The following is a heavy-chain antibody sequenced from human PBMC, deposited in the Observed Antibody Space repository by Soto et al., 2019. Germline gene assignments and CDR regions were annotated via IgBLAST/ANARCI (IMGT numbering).Heavy chain of an antibody. Sequence: GASVKGSCKASGGTFSSYAISWVRQAPGQGLEWMGGIIPIFGTANYAQKFQGRVTITADESTSTAYMELSSLRSEDTAVYYCARHILTGYYLFDYWGQGTLVTVSS. V-gene: IGHV1-69*01. CDR2: IIPIFGTA. J-gene: IGHJ4*02. CDR1: GGTFSSYA. D-gene: IGHD3-9*01. CDR3: ARHILTGYYLFDY.